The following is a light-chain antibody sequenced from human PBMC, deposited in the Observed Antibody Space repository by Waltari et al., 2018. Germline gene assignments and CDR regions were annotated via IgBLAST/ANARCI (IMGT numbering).Light chain of an antibody. J-gene: IGLJ1*01. CDR3: QSYDTSLKYV. CDR1: SSNIGAHYD. CDR2: RNN. Sequence: QSVLTPPPSVSGAPGPRITISCTGSSSNIGAHYDVHWYQQLPGKAPKLVMHRNNNRPSGVPDRFSGSKSGTSASLAITGLQAEDEADYYCQSYDTSLKYVFGTGTKVTVL. V-gene: IGLV1-40*01.